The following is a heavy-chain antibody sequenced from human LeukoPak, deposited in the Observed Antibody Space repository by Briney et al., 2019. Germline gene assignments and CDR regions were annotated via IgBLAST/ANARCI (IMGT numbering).Heavy chain of an antibody. CDR2: IYYSGST. V-gene: IGHV4-59*01. J-gene: IGHJ4*02. D-gene: IGHD5/OR15-5a*01. CDR1: GGSISSYY. Sequence: SGTLSLTCTVSGGSISSYYWSWIRQPPGKGLEWIGYIYYSGSTNYNPSLKSRVTISVDTSKNQFSLKLSSVTAADTAVYYCARARRSVDAFDYWGQGTPVTVSS. CDR3: ARARRSVDAFDY.